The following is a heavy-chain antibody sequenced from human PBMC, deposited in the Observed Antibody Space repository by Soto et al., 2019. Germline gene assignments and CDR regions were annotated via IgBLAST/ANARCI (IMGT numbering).Heavy chain of an antibody. CDR1: GGTSNSYA. Sequence: GASVKVSCKASGGTSNSYAISWVRQAPGQGLEWMGIMNPSGGSASYAQKFQGRITMTRDTSTNTVYMELSSLRNEDTAVYYCTRELRVGTTDHWFDPWGQGIMVTVSS. D-gene: IGHD1-26*01. CDR3: TRELRVGTTDHWFDP. V-gene: IGHV1-46*02. CDR2: MNPSGGSA. J-gene: IGHJ5*02.